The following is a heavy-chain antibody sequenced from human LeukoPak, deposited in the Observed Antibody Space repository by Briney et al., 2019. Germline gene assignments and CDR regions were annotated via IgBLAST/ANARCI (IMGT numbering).Heavy chain of an antibody. D-gene: IGHD6-13*01. V-gene: IGHV3-30*02. CDR1: GFTFSSYG. Sequence: GGSLRLSCAASGFTFSSYGMHWVRQAPGKGLEWVAFIRYDGSNKYYADSVKGRFTISRDNSKNTLYLQMNSLRAEDTAVYYCAKDQAAAATNYYYYYMDVWGKGTTVTISS. CDR3: AKDQAAAATNYYYYYMDV. J-gene: IGHJ6*03. CDR2: IRYDGSNK.